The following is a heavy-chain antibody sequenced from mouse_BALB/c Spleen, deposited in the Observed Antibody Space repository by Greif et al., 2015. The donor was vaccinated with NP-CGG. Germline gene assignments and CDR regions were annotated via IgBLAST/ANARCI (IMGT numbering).Heavy chain of an antibody. CDR3: AIYGNYPNYAMDY. CDR2: IFPGSGNT. D-gene: IGHD2-1*01. Sequence: QVQLKQSGPELVKPGASVKISCKASGYSFTSYYIHWVKQRPGQGLEWIGWIFPGSGNTNYSEKFKGKATLTADTSSSTAYMQLSSLTSEDSAVYFCAIYGNYPNYAMDYWGQGTSVTVSS. V-gene: IGHV1-66*01. CDR1: GYSFTSYY. J-gene: IGHJ4*01.